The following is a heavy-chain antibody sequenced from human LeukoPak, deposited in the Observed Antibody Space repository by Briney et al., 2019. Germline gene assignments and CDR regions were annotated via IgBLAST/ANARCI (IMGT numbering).Heavy chain of an antibody. CDR1: GYTFTGYY. Sequence: ASVKVSCKASGYTFTGYYIHWVRQAPGQGLEWMGWINPNNGGTNYAQKFQGRVTMTRDTSISTAYMELNRLTSDDTAVYYCARDKYTGYETFDYWGQGTPVTVSS. J-gene: IGHJ4*02. CDR2: INPNNGGT. CDR3: ARDKYTGYETFDY. V-gene: IGHV1-2*02. D-gene: IGHD5-12*01.